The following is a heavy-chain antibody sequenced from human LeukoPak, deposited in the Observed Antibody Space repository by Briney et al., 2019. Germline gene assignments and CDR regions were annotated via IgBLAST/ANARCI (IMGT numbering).Heavy chain of an antibody. CDR3: ARDWTGTTFYGAFDI. J-gene: IGHJ3*02. CDR1: GGSISSYY. D-gene: IGHD1-1*01. V-gene: IGHV4-59*01. Sequence: PSETLSLTCTVSGGSISSYYWSWIRQPPGKGLEWIGYIYYRGSTNYNPSLKSRVTISVDTSKNQFSLKLSSVTAADTAVYYCARDWTGTTFYGAFDIWGQGTMVTVSS. CDR2: IYYRGST.